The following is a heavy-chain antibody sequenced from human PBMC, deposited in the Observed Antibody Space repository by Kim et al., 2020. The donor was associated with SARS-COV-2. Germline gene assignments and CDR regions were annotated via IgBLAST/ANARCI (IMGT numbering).Heavy chain of an antibody. J-gene: IGHJ4*02. V-gene: IGHV3-7*01. CDR1: GFTFSNSW. CDR2: INADGSVK. Sequence: GGSLRLSCVGSGFTFSNSWMNWVRQTPGKGLEWVANINADGSVKRHVDSVRGRFSISRDNAESSLFLQLNSLRVEDTAVYYCASWGGDSNYWGQGALVTGSS. D-gene: IGHD2-21*02. CDR3: ASWGGDSNY.